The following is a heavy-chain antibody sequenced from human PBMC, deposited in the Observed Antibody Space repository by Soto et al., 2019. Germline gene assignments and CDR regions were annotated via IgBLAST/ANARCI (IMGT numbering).Heavy chain of an antibody. Sequence: SETLSLTCAVYGGSFSGYYWTWIRQPPGTGLEWIGEINHSGSTNYNPSLKSRVTISVDTSKNQFSLKLTSVTAADTAVYYCARHVLDARVDCWGQGTLVSVSS. CDR3: ARHVLDARVDC. J-gene: IGHJ4*02. CDR2: INHSGST. CDR1: GGSFSGYY. D-gene: IGHD2-2*01. V-gene: IGHV4-34*01.